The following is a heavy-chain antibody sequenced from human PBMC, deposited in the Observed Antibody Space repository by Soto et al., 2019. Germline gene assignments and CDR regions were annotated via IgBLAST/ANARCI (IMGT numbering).Heavy chain of an antibody. CDR3: ARDPXXVXXILVPPDY. D-gene: IGHD6-6*01. J-gene: IGHJ4*02. Sequence: QVQLVESGGGVVQPGRSLRLSCAASGFTFSSYGMHWVRQAPGKGLEWVAVIWYDGSNKYYADSVKGRFTISRDNSKXTXXXXXNXLXXXXXXXXXXARDPXXVXXILVPPDYWGQGTLVTVSS. V-gene: IGHV3-33*01. CDR2: IWYDGSNK. CDR1: GFTFSSYG.